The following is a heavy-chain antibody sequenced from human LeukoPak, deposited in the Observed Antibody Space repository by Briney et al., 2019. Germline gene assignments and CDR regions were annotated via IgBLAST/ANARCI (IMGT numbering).Heavy chain of an antibody. CDR2: INPNSGGT. CDR3: AAGCSSTSCYLKGPLDY. V-gene: IGHV1-2*06. CDR1: GYTFTGYY. J-gene: IGHJ4*02. D-gene: IGHD2-2*01. Sequence: ASVKVSCKASGYTFTGYYMHWVRQAPGQGLEWMGRINPNSGGTNYAQKFQGRVTMTRDTSISTAYMELSRLRSDDTAVYYCAAGCSSTSCYLKGPLDYWGQGTLVTVSS.